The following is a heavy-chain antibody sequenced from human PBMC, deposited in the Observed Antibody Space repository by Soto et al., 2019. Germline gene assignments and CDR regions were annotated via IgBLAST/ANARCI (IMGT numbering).Heavy chain of an antibody. CDR3: ARSMGDYALHHSGEGTWMDV. CDR2: IYYSGST. D-gene: IGHD3-16*01. Sequence: QVQLQESGPGLVKPSETLSLTCTVSGGSISSYYWSWIRQPPGKGLEWIGYIYYSGSTNYNPSLKSRVTISVDTSKNQFSLKLSSVTAADTAVYYCARSMGDYALHHSGEGTWMDVWGKGDHGHRLL. J-gene: IGHJ6*04. CDR1: GGSISSYY. V-gene: IGHV4-59*08.